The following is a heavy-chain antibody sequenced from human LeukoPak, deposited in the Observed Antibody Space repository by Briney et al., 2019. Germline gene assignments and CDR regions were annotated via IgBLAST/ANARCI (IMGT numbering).Heavy chain of an antibody. V-gene: IGHV3-21*04. CDR3: ARDPTATGY. Sequence: GGSLRLSCAASGFTFSSYAMHWVRQAPGKGLEWVSSISSGSSYKHYADSVKGRFTISRDNAKKSLYLQMNSLRAEDTAVYYCARDPTATGYWGQGTLVTVSS. J-gene: IGHJ4*02. D-gene: IGHD1-14*01. CDR1: GFTFSSYA. CDR2: ISSGSSYK.